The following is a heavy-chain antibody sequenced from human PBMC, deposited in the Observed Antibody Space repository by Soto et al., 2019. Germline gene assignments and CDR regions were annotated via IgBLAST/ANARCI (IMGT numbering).Heavy chain of an antibody. CDR1: GFTFSSYG. V-gene: IGHV3-33*01. Sequence: QVQLVESGGGVVQPGRSLRLSCAASGFTFSSYGMHWVRQAPGKGLEWVAVIWYDRSNKYYADSVTGRFTISRDNSKNTLYLQLNSLRAADTAVYYCAREYYSDSSGYSNFDYWGHGTLVTVSS. J-gene: IGHJ4*01. CDR3: AREYYSDSSGYSNFDY. D-gene: IGHD3-22*01. CDR2: IWYDRSNK.